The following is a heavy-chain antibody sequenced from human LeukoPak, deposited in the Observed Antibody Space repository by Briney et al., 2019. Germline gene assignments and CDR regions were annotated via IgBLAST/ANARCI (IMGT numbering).Heavy chain of an antibody. CDR3: ARDLDCSSTSCYSNWFDP. CDR1: GFTFSSYW. Sequence: GGSLRLSCAASGFTFSSYWMSWVRQAPGKGLEWVANIKQDGSEKYYVDSVKGRFTISRDNAKNSLYLQMNSLRAEDTAVYYCARDLDCSSTSCYSNWFDPWGQGTLVTVSS. D-gene: IGHD2-2*02. V-gene: IGHV3-7*01. CDR2: IKQDGSEK. J-gene: IGHJ5*02.